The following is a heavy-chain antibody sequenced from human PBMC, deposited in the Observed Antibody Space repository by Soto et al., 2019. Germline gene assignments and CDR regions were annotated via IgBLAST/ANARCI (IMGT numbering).Heavy chain of an antibody. CDR2: INHSGST. Sequence: ETLSLTCAVYGGSFSGYYWSWIRQPPGKGLEWIGEINHSGSTNYNPSLKSRVTISVDTSKNQFSLKLSSVTAADTAVYYCARGVGHFWSGNYYMDVWGKGTTVTVSS. V-gene: IGHV4-34*01. J-gene: IGHJ6*03. CDR1: GGSFSGYY. CDR3: ARGVGHFWSGNYYMDV. D-gene: IGHD3-3*02.